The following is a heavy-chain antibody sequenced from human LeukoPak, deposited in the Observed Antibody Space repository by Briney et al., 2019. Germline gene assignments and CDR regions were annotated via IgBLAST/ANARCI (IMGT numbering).Heavy chain of an antibody. CDR1: GFTVSSNY. V-gene: IGHV3-53*01. CDR2: IHSGGST. Sequence: PGGSLRLSCAASGFTVSSNYMSWVRQAPGKGLEWVSVIHSGGSTYYADSVKGRFTISRDNSKNTLYLQMNSLRAEDTAVYYCARGQRHSSSWYGPDAFDIWGQGTMVTVSS. J-gene: IGHJ3*02. CDR3: ARGQRHSSSWYGPDAFDI. D-gene: IGHD6-13*01.